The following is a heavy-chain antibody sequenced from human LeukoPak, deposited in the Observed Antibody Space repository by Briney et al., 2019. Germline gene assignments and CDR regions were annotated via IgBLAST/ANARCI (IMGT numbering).Heavy chain of an antibody. CDR2: IRYDGSNK. CDR3: AKVEQQLVIFYYYYYMDV. V-gene: IGHV3-30*02. J-gene: IGHJ6*03. CDR1: GFTFSSYS. D-gene: IGHD6-13*01. Sequence: PGGSLRLSCAASGFTFSSYSMNWVRQAPGKGLEWVAFIRYDGSNKYYADSVKGRFTISRDNSKNTLYLQMNSLRAEDTAVYYCAKVEQQLVIFYYYYYMDVWGKGTTVTISS.